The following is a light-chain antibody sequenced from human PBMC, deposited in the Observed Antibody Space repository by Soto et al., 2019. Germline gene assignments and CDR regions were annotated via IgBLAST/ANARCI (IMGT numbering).Light chain of an antibody. CDR3: QKYNNGPPAT. J-gene: IGKJ3*01. V-gene: IGKV1-27*01. CDR2: AAS. Sequence: DIQMTQSPSSLSASVGDRVTITCRASQAVNNYLAWYQQKPGRAPKLLIYAASTLQSGVPSRFSGSGSGTDFTLTISSLQPEDVATYYCQKYNNGPPATFGPGTKV. CDR1: QAVNNY.